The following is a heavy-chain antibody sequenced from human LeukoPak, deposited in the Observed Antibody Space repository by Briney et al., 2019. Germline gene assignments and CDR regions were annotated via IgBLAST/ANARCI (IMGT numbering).Heavy chain of an antibody. D-gene: IGHD6-13*01. J-gene: IGHJ4*02. CDR2: INHSGST. V-gene: IGHV4-34*01. CDR3: ARGEPQLAFDY. CDR1: GGSFSVYY. Sequence: SETLSLTCAVYGGSFSVYYWSWIRQPPGKGLEWIGEINHSGSTNYNPSLQSRVTISVDTSKNQFSLKLSSVTAADTAVYYCARGEPQLAFDYWGQGTLVTVSS.